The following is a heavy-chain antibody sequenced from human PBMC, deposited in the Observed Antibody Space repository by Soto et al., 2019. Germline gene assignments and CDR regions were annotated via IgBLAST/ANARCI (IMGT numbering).Heavy chain of an antibody. CDR1: GFTFNNAW. J-gene: IGHJ4*02. V-gene: IGHV3-15*01. D-gene: IGHD1-1*01. CDR2: IKSNTDGGTA. Sequence: GGSLRLSCAASGFTFNNAWMSWVRQAPGKGLEWVGRIKSNTDGGTADYAAPVNGRFTVSRDDSKNTVYLQMNNLKTEDTAVYYCATDLKTGTERGKFDYWGQGTLVTVSS. CDR3: ATDLKTGTERGKFDY.